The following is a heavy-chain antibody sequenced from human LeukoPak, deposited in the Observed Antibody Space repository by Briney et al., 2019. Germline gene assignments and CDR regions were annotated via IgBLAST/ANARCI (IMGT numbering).Heavy chain of an antibody. Sequence: SETLSLTCTVSGGSITSGDYYWNWVRQPPGKGLEWIGNLNFRGSLFYHPSLKSRVTMSADPSHNQFSLRLMSVTAADTAVYYCATRTYRAHFDHWGQGTLVTVSS. V-gene: IGHV4-39*01. CDR3: ATRTYRAHFDH. D-gene: IGHD4/OR15-4a*01. J-gene: IGHJ4*02. CDR2: LNFRGSL. CDR1: GGSITSGDYY.